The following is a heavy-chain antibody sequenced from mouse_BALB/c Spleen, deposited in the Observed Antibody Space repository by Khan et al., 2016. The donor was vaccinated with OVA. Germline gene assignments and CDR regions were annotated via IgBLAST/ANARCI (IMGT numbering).Heavy chain of an antibody. CDR3: ARVMRPDWYFDV. J-gene: IGHJ1*01. Sequence: QVRLQQSGAELMKSGASVKISCKATGYTFSSYWIEWVKQRPGHGLEWIGEILPGSGSTRYNEKLKGKATFTADTSSNTAYMQLSSLTSEDSAVYYCARVMRPDWYFDVWGAGTPVTVSS. D-gene: IGHD2-3*01. CDR2: ILPGSGST. CDR1: GYTFSSYW. V-gene: IGHV1-9*01.